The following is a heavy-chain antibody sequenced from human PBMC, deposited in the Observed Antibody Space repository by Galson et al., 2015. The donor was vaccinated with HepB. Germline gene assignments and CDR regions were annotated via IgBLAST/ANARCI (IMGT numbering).Heavy chain of an antibody. D-gene: IGHD2-21*01. CDR3: ARIFFPGRAVVSYYYYGMDV. J-gene: IGHJ6*02. Sequence: SVKVSCKASGYTFTSYDINWVRQATGQGLEWMGWMNPNSGNTGYAQKFQGRVTMTRNTSISTAYMELSSLRSEDTAVYYCARIFFPGRAVVSYYYYGMDVWGQGTTVTVSS. V-gene: IGHV1-8*01. CDR1: GYTFTSYD. CDR2: MNPNSGNT.